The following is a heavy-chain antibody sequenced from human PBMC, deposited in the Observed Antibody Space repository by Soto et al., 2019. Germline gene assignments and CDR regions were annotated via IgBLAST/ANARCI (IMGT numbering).Heavy chain of an antibody. Sequence: QVQLVQSGAEVKKPGSSVKVSCKASGGTFSSYTISWVRQAPGQGLEWMGRIIPILGIANYAQKFQGRVTITADKSTSTAYMELSSPRSEDTAVYYCARDYGDYVHAFDIWGQGTMVTVSS. CDR2: IIPILGIA. J-gene: IGHJ3*02. CDR1: GGTFSSYT. V-gene: IGHV1-69*08. D-gene: IGHD4-17*01. CDR3: ARDYGDYVHAFDI.